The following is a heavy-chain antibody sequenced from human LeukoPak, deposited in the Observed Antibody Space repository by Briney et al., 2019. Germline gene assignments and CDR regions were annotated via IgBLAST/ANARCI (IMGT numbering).Heavy chain of an antibody. J-gene: IGHJ6*03. V-gene: IGHV4-39*02. CDR1: GGSISSSSYY. CDR3: AREVAVAATRSFPRYYYYYMDV. Sequence: SETLSLTCTVSGGSISSSSYYWGWIRQPPGKGLEWIGSIYYSGSTYYNPSLKSRVTISVDTSKNQFSLKLSSVTAADTAVYYCAREVAVAATRSFPRYYYYYMDVWGKGTTVTVSS. CDR2: IYYSGST. D-gene: IGHD2-15*01.